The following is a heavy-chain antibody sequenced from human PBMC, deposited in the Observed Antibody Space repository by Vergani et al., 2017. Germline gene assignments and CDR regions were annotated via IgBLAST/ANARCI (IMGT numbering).Heavy chain of an antibody. J-gene: IGHJ6*02. CDR2: IYYSGST. CDR3: ARRLLRDLEWFGVYGMDV. D-gene: IGHD3-3*01. CDR1: GGSISSYY. Sequence: QVQLQESGPGLVKPSETLSLTCTVSGGSISSYYWSCIRQPPGKGLDWIGYIYYSGSTNYNPSLKSRVTISVVTSKNQFSLKLSSVTAADTTVYYLARRLLRDLEWFGVYGMDVWGQGTTFTVSS. V-gene: IGHV4-59*01.